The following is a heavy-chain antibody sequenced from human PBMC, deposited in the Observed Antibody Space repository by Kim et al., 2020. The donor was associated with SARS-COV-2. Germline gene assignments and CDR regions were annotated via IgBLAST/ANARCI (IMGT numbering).Heavy chain of an antibody. CDR2: INHSGST. CDR3: ARGRLRRWFDP. Sequence: SETLSLTCAVYGGSFSGYYWSWIRQPPGKGLEWIGEINHSGSTNYNPSLKSRVTISVDTSKNQFSLKLSSVTAADTAVYYCARGRLRRWFDPWGQGTLVTVSS. J-gene: IGHJ5*02. V-gene: IGHV4-34*01. D-gene: IGHD2-15*01. CDR1: GGSFSGYY.